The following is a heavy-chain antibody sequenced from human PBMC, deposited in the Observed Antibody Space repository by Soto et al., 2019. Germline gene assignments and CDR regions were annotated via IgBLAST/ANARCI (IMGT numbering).Heavy chain of an antibody. Sequence: PSETLSLTCTVSDGSLSPNYWSWVRQSPGKGLEWIGYFYYAGTTTYNPSLKSRITISLDTSQNEVSLKLSSVTAADTAVYYCARLGAYYQALDSWGRGTLVTSPQ. D-gene: IGHD3-22*01. V-gene: IGHV4-59*08. CDR1: DGSLSPNY. CDR2: FYYAGTT. J-gene: IGHJ4*02. CDR3: ARLGAYYQALDS.